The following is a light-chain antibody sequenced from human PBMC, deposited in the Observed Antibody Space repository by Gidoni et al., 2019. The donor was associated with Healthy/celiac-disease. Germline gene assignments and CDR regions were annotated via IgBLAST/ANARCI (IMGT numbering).Light chain of an antibody. CDR2: GAS. Sequence: EIVLTQPPGTLSLSPGERATLSCRASQSVSSSYLAWYQQKPGQAPRLLIYGASSRATGIPDRFSGSGSGTDFTLTISRLEPEDFAVYYCQQYGSWASSFGQGTKLEIK. V-gene: IGKV3-20*01. CDR3: QQYGSWASS. J-gene: IGKJ2*04. CDR1: QSVSSSY.